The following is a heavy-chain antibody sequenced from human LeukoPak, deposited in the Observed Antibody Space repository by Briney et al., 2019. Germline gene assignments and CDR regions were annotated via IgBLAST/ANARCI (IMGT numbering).Heavy chain of an antibody. CDR1: GGHIDSFF. CDR2: IDNSGST. CDR3: ASGAGWLIDY. D-gene: IGHD6-19*01. V-gene: IGHV4-4*08. J-gene: IGHJ4*02. Sequence: NPSETLSLTCTVSGGHIDSFFWNWIRQPPGKGLEWIGYIDNSGSTKYSPSLKSRITMPRDTSKKQFSLKLTSVTAADTAMYYCASGAGWLIDYWGQGTLVSVSS.